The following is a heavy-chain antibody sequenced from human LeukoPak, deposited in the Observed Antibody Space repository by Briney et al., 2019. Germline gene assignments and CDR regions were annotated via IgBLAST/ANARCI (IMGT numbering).Heavy chain of an antibody. V-gene: IGHV1-69*05. CDR1: RGTFSSYA. D-gene: IGHD6-19*01. Sequence: GASVKVSCKASRGTFSSYAISWVRQAPGQGLEWMGGIIPIFGTANYAQKFQGRVTITTDESTSTAYMELSSLRSEDTAVYYCARGRGIAVLFDYWGQGTLVTVSS. CDR2: IIPIFGTA. J-gene: IGHJ4*02. CDR3: ARGRGIAVLFDY.